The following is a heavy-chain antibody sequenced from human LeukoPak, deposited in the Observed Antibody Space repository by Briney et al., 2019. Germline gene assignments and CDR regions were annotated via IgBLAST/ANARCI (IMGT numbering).Heavy chain of an antibody. Sequence: PGGSLRLSCVASGFSFSRSWMSWVRQAPGKGLEWVANIKVDGSEKHYLDSVEGRFIISRDNAMNSLHLQMNNLRAEDTAEYYCVRDGPFGSGTFGYWAQGTLVSVSS. D-gene: IGHD3-10*01. CDR2: IKVDGSEK. CDR1: GFSFSRSW. CDR3: VRDGPFGSGTFGY. V-gene: IGHV3-7*01. J-gene: IGHJ4*02.